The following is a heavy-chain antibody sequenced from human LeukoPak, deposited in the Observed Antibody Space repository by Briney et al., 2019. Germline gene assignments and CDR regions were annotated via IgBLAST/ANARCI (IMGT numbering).Heavy chain of an antibody. CDR3: ARDGGSSWYFDY. Sequence: GGSLRLSCAASGFTFSDYYMSWIRQAPGKGLEWVSYISSSGNTTYHADSVKGRFTISRDNAKNSLYLQMSSLRAEDTAVYYCARDGGSSWYFDYWGQGALVTVSS. V-gene: IGHV3-11*04. J-gene: IGHJ4*02. CDR1: GFTFSDYY. CDR2: ISSSGNTT. D-gene: IGHD6-13*01.